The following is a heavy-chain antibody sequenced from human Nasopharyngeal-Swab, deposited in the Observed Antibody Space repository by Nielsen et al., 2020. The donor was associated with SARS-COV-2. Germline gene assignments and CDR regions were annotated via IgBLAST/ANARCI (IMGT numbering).Heavy chain of an antibody. D-gene: IGHD4-17*01. V-gene: IGHV4-61*02. CDR1: GGSISSDSDY. CDR3: ARSYGRGFDF. Sequence: SETLSLTCTVSGGSISSDSDYWSWIRQPAGKGLEWIGRFYSSGSTNYNPSLKSRFTISVDMSRNQLSLKLISVTAADTAVYYCARSYGRGFDFWGQGTLVTVSS. J-gene: IGHJ4*02. CDR2: FYSSGST.